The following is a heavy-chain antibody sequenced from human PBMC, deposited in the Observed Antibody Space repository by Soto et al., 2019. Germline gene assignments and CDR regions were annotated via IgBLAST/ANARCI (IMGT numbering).Heavy chain of an antibody. V-gene: IGHV3-33*01. CDR2: IWYDGSNK. CDR3: AMGGGYFDY. D-gene: IGHD3-16*01. Sequence: QVQLVESGGGVVQPGRSLRLSCAASGFTFSSYGMHWVRQAPGKGLEWVAVIWYDGSNKYYADSVKGRFTISRDNSKNTLYLQRNSLRAEDTAVYYWAMGGGYFDYWGQGTLVTVSS. CDR1: GFTFSSYG. J-gene: IGHJ4*02.